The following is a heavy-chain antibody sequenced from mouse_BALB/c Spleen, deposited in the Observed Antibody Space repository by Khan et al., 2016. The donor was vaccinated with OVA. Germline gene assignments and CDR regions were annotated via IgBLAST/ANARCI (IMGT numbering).Heavy chain of an antibody. J-gene: IGHJ4*01. D-gene: IGHD2-13*01. CDR2: ISSTGST. Sequence: EVQLQESGPGLVKPSQSLSLTCTVTGYSITSDYAWNWIRQFPGNKLEWMGYISSTGSTSYNPSLKSRISITRDTSKNQFFLHLYSVTTEDTATYYCARSLYYSDSYAMDYWGQGTSVTVSS. CDR1: GYSITSDYA. CDR3: ARSLYYSDSYAMDY. V-gene: IGHV3-2*02.